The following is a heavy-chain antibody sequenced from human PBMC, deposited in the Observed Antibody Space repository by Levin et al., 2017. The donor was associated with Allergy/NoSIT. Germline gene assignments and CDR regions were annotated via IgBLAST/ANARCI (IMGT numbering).Heavy chain of an antibody. V-gene: IGHV3-48*01. CDR1: GFTFSSSN. CDR2: ISSSTTIM. CDR3: ARGGGGYGLDV. Sequence: PGGSLRLSCAASGFTFSSSNMNWVRQAPGKGLEWVSYISSSTTIMYYADSVKGRFTISRDNAKNSLYLQMNSLRAGDTAVYYCARGGGGYGLDVWGQGTTVTVSS. D-gene: IGHD3-16*01. J-gene: IGHJ6*02.